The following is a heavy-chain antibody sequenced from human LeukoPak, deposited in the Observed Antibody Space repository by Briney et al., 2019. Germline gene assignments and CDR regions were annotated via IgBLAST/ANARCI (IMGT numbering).Heavy chain of an antibody. CDR3: ARFDYGDSAGRAGPLNF. D-gene: IGHD4-17*01. Sequence: PSETLSLTCTVSGGSISSYYWSWIRQPPGKGLEWIGYIYYSGSTNYNPSLKSRVTISLDTSKNQFSLRLSSVTAADTAVYYCARFDYGDSAGRAGPLNFWGQGTLVTVSS. CDR1: GGSISSYY. V-gene: IGHV4-59*01. J-gene: IGHJ4*02. CDR2: IYYSGST.